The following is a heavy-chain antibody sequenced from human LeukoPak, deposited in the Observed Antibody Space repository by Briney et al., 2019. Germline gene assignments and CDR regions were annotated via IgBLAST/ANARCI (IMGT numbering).Heavy chain of an antibody. D-gene: IGHD6-13*01. J-gene: IGHJ4*02. CDR1: GYSFTTYW. CDR2: IYPGDSDT. Sequence: GESLKISCKGSGYSFTTYWIDWVHQMPGKGLEWMGVIYPGDSDTRYSPSFQGQVTISADNSINTAYLQWSSLKASDTAIYYCARHESIAPAGNYDSWGQGTLVTVSS. V-gene: IGHV5-51*07. CDR3: ARHESIAPAGNYDS.